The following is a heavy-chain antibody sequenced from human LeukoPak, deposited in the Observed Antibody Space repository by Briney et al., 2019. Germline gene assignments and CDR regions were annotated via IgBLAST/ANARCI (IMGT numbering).Heavy chain of an antibody. CDR3: ARSLTRHFDF. CDR1: GFNFKDYF. D-gene: IGHD3-9*01. V-gene: IGHV3-11*01. Sequence: GGSLRLSCAASGFNFKDYFMAWIRQAPGKGLECVSYLSPSGTTIDYADSVKGRFTVSRDNARNSLLLQMNGLRVEDTATYFCARSLTRHFDFWGQGTLVAVSS. CDR2: LSPSGTTI. J-gene: IGHJ4*02.